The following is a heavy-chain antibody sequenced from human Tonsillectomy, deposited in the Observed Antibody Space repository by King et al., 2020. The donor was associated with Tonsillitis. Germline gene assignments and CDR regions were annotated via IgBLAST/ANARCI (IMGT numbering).Heavy chain of an antibody. Sequence: VQLVESGGGLVQPGGSLRFVCAASGFTFSSYLMTLVSQAPGKGLECVANIKQDGSEKYYLDSVRCRFTIYRDNAKKPLYLQMNSLRAEDTAVYYCARDPTYYYDSSGYYYSHFDYWGQGTLVTVSS. CDR3: ARDPTYYYDSSGYYYSHFDY. CDR2: IKQDGSEK. J-gene: IGHJ4*02. V-gene: IGHV3-7*04. D-gene: IGHD3-22*01. CDR1: GFTFSSYL.